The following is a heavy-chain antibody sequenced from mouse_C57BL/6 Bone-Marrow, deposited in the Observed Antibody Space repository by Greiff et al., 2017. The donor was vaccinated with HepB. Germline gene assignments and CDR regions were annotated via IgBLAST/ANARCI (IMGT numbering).Heavy chain of an antibody. CDR3: TAGITTVVATDY. CDR2: IRLKSDNYAT. J-gene: IGHJ2*01. D-gene: IGHD1-1*01. Sequence: EVKLMESGGGLVQPGGSMKLSCVASGFTFSNYWMNWVRQSPEKGLEWVAQIRLKSDNYATHYAESVKGRFTISRDDSKSSVYLQMNNLRAEDTGIYYCTAGITTVVATDYWGQGTTLTVSS. V-gene: IGHV6-3*01. CDR1: GFTFSNYW.